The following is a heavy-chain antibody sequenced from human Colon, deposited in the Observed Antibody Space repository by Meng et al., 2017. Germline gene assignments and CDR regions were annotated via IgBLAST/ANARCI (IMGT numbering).Heavy chain of an antibody. CDR3: TKPLGYSGYVLF. J-gene: IGHJ4*02. V-gene: IGHV4-39*07. Sequence: HLQLPGSGPGSVNASDTLSLTCTVSGASMGSYYWGWIRQSPEKGLQWIGSIYSSGRTYYNPSLTSRVTISVDTSKNQISLNLSSATAADTAVYYCTKPLGYSGYVLFWGQGKLVTVSS. CDR1: GASMGSYY. CDR2: IYSSGRT. D-gene: IGHD5-12*01.